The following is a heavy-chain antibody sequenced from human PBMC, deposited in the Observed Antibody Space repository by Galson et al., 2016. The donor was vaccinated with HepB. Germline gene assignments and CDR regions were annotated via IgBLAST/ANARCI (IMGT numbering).Heavy chain of an antibody. D-gene: IGHD2-15*01. CDR1: GFSLSTTGEA. Sequence: PALVKPTQTLTLTCTFSGFSLSTTGEAVGWTRQPPGKALEWLALIHWNDDKRYSPSLKSRPTITKDTSKNQVVLTVTNMDPVDTATYFCAHRRSGYCNTVNCLYFDYWGQETLATVSS. CDR3: AHRRSGYCNTVNCLYFDY. V-gene: IGHV2-5*01. J-gene: IGHJ4*02. CDR2: IHWNDDK.